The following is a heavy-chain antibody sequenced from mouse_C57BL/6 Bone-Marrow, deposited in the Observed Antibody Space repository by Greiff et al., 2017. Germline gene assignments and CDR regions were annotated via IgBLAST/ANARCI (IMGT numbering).Heavy chain of an antibody. D-gene: IGHD2-5*01. CDR1: GYTFTSYW. CDR3: ARDYYSNDVGYFDV. CDR2: IDPSDSET. J-gene: IGHJ1*03. V-gene: IGHV1-52*01. Sequence: QVQLQQPGAELVRPGSSVKLSCKASGYTFTSYWMHWVKQRPIQGLEWIGNIDPSDSETHYNQKFKDKATLTVDKSSSTAYMQLSSLTSEDSAVYYCARDYYSNDVGYFDVWGTGTTVTVSS.